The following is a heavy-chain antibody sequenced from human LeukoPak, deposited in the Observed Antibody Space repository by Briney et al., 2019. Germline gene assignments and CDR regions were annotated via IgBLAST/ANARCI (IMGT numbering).Heavy chain of an antibody. J-gene: IGHJ6*03. D-gene: IGHD6-13*01. V-gene: IGHV1-18*01. Sequence: ASVKVSCKASGYTFTSYGISWVRQAPGQGLEWMGWISAYNGNTNYAQKLQGRVTMTTDTSTSTAYMELRSLRSDDTAVYYCARDYGSSSWYPTYYYYYYMDVWGKGTMVTIS. CDR3: ARDYGSSSWYPTYYYYYYMDV. CDR2: ISAYNGNT. CDR1: GYTFTSYG.